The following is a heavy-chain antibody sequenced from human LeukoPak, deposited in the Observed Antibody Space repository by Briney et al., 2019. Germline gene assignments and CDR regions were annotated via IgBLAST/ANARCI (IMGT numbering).Heavy chain of an antibody. CDR2: IYYSGST. CDR1: GGSISSSSYS. CDR3: ATERSSGRTPFDY. V-gene: IGHV4-39*07. J-gene: IGHJ4*02. D-gene: IGHD6-19*01. Sequence: SSETLSFTCTVSGGSISSSSYSWGWIRQPPGKGLEWIGSIYYSGSTYYSPSLESRVTISVDTSKNQFSLKLSSVTAADTAVYYCATERSSGRTPFDYWGQGTLVTVSS.